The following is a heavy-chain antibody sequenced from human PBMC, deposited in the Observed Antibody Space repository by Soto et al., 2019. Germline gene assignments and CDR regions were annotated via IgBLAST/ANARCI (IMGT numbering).Heavy chain of an antibody. Sequence: SETLSLTCTVSGGSISSSSYYWGWIRQPPGKGLEWIGSIYYSGSTYYNPSLKSRVTISVDTSKNQFSLKLSSVTAADTAVYYCARIHFGDEPSYYYYGMDVWGQGTTVTVSS. CDR1: GGSISSSSYY. CDR2: IYYSGST. V-gene: IGHV4-39*01. J-gene: IGHJ6*02. CDR3: ARIHFGDEPSYYYYGMDV. D-gene: IGHD4-17*01.